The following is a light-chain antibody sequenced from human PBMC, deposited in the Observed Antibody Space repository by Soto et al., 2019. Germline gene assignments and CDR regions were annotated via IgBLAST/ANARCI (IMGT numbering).Light chain of an antibody. CDR2: GAS. CDR1: QSVSNNY. Sequence: EIVLTPASGTLSLSPGERATLSCRASQSVSNNYLAWYQQEPGQAPRLLIYGASNRATGIPDRFSGSGSGTDFTLTISRLEPEDFAVYYCQQYGSSGTFGQGTKVDI. J-gene: IGKJ1*01. V-gene: IGKV3-20*01. CDR3: QQYGSSGT.